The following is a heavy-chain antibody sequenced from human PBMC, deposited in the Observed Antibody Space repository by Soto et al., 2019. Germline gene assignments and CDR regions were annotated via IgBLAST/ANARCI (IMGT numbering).Heavy chain of an antibody. Sequence: QVQLVQSGAEVKKPGAAVKVSCKASGYTFTSYYMHWVRQAPGQGLEWIGIINPSGGSTRYAQKFQGRVTKTRDTSAGTVYMELSSLRSEDTAVYYCARDYDFWSGYYTSDYWGQGTLVTVSS. V-gene: IGHV1-46*03. CDR1: GYTFTSYY. CDR3: ARDYDFWSGYYTSDY. D-gene: IGHD3-3*01. CDR2: INPSGGST. J-gene: IGHJ4*02.